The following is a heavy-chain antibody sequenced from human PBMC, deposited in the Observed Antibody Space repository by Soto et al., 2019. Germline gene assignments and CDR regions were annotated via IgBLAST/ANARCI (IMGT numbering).Heavy chain of an antibody. CDR3: ARDPRYSSGWYYFDY. CDR1: GFTFSSYG. J-gene: IGHJ4*02. V-gene: IGHV3-33*01. Sequence: GGSLRLSCAASGFTFSSYGMHWVRQAPGKGLEWVAVIWYDGSNKYYADSVKGRFTISRDNSKNTVYLQMNSLRAEDTAVYYCARDPRYSSGWYYFDYWGQGPLVTVSS. D-gene: IGHD6-19*01. CDR2: IWYDGSNK.